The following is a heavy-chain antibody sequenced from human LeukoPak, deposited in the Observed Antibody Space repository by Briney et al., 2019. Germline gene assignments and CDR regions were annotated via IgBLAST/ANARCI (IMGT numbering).Heavy chain of an antibody. D-gene: IGHD3-10*01. CDR2: VSGSGDST. Sequence: GGSLRLSCAASGFTFSSNSMTWVRQTPGKGLEWVSGVSGSGDSTYYADSVKGRFTISRDNSRNTLYLQMSSLRAEDTAVYYCAKWSGFGDDWGQGTLVTVSS. CDR3: AKWSGFGDD. V-gene: IGHV3-23*01. CDR1: GFTFSSNS. J-gene: IGHJ4*02.